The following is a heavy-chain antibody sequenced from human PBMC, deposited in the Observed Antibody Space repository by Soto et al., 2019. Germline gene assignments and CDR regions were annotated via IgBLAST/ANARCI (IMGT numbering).Heavy chain of an antibody. D-gene: IGHD6-13*01. CDR2: IYPNGRT. Sequence: QLQLQESGSGLVKPSQTLSLTCAVSGGSFSSGGYSWSWIRQPPGKGLEWIGYIYPNGRTHYNPSLKSRVTISVDRSKNQFSLELISVTDADTAVYYCARVPAAGRAYFDYWGQGTLVTASS. V-gene: IGHV4-30-2*01. CDR3: ARVPAAGRAYFDY. CDR1: GGSFSSGGYS. J-gene: IGHJ4*02.